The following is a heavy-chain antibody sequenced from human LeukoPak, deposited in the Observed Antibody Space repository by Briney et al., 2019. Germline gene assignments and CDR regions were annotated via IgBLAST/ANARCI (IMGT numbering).Heavy chain of an antibody. D-gene: IGHD2-15*01. Sequence: PSQTLSLTCAVSGGSISSGGYSWSWIRQPPGKGLEWIGYIYHSGSTYYNPSLKSRVTISVDRSKNQFSLKLSSVTAADTAVYYCASGNAFDIWGQGTMVTVSS. CDR2: IYHSGST. CDR3: ASGNAFDI. J-gene: IGHJ3*02. CDR1: GGSISSGGYS. V-gene: IGHV4-30-2*01.